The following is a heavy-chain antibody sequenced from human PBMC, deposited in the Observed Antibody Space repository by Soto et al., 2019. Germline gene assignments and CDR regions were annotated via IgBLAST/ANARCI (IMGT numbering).Heavy chain of an antibody. V-gene: IGHV3-30-3*01. D-gene: IGHD2-8*01. CDR3: ARSRNGAVADSINF. CDR1: GFSFSRYA. Sequence: GGSLILSCAASGFSFSRYAMHWVRQAPGEGLEWVAVISRDGSSKYYGDSVKGRFTVSRDNSNNTLFLSMTSLRPDDTGVFYCARSRNGAVADSINFWGQGTLVTVPQ. J-gene: IGHJ4*02. CDR2: ISRDGSSK.